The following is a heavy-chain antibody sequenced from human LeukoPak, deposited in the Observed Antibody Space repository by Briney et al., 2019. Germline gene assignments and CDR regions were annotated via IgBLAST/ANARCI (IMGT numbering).Heavy chain of an antibody. J-gene: IGHJ3*02. CDR2: SGAST. CDR1: GFTFSSYA. V-gene: IGHV3-23*01. Sequence: GGSLRLSCAASGFTFSSYAMSWVRQAPGKGLECVSVSGASTYYADSVKGRFTISRDNSKSTLYLQMGSLRAEDTAVYYCAKTVVVTANPRAFDIWGQGTMVTVSS. CDR3: AKTVVVTANPRAFDI. D-gene: IGHD2-21*02.